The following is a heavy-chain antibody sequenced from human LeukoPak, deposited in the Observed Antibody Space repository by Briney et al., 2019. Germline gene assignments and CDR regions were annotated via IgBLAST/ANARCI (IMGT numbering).Heavy chain of an antibody. CDR1: GFTFSTYW. J-gene: IGHJ4*02. CDR2: ITTSGGGT. V-gene: IGHV3-23*01. CDR3: ARSGWGTFSDY. D-gene: IGHD6-19*01. Sequence: GGSLRLSCAASGFTFSTYWMHWVRQAPGKRLEWLSSITTSGGGTYYADSVKGRFTISRDNSNNTLYLQVNSLRAEDSAIYYCARSGWGTFSDYWGQGTLVTVSS.